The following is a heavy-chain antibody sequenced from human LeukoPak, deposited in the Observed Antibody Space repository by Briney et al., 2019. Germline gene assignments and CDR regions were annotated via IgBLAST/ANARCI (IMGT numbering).Heavy chain of an antibody. CDR3: AKGDGTYRFPARYYFDY. V-gene: IGHV3-21*04. CDR2: ISSSSLYI. J-gene: IGHJ4*02. D-gene: IGHD3-3*01. CDR1: GFTFSDYG. Sequence: GGSLRLSCAASGFTFSDYGMHWVRQAPGKGLEWVTSISSSSLYINYADSVKGRFTISRDNSKNSVYLQMNSLRAEDTAVYYCAKGDGTYRFPARYYFDYWGQGTLVTVSS.